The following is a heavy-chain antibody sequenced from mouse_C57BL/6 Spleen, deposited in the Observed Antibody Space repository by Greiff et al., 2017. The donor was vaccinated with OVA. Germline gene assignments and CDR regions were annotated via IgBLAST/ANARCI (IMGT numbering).Heavy chain of an antibody. CDR1: GYTFTSYW. V-gene: IGHV1-61*01. CDR3: ARGRGDYSNFDY. J-gene: IGHJ2*01. CDR2: IYPSDSET. Sequence: QVQLRQPGAELVRPGSSVKLSCKASGYTFTSYWMDWVQQRPGQGLEWIGNIYPSDSETHYNQKFKDKATLTVDKSSSTAYMQLSSLTSEDSAVYYCARGRGDYSNFDYWGQGTTLTVSS. D-gene: IGHD2-5*01.